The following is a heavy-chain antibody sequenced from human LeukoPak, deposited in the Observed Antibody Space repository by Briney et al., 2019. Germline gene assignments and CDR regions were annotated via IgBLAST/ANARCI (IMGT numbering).Heavy chain of an antibody. CDR3: AGSWNIHFDY. J-gene: IGHJ4*02. CDR1: GFMFNVYG. Sequence: GRSLRLSCAASGFMFNVYGMHWVRQAPGKGLEWVAVIRYDGSDINYADSVKGGFTISRDNSKNTLYLEMNSLRVEDTAVYFCAGSWNIHFDYWGQGTLVTVSS. V-gene: IGHV3-33*01. D-gene: IGHD1/OR15-1a*01. CDR2: IRYDGSDI.